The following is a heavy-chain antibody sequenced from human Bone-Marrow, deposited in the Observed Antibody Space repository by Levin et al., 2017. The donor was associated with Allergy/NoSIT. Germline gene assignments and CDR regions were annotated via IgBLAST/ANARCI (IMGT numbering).Heavy chain of an antibody. J-gene: IGHJ4*02. CDR2: ISPATSTV. V-gene: IGHV3-48*02. Sequence: GGSLRLSCEASAFTFSNYGMAWVRQAPGKGLEWLSYISPATSTVVYADSMKGRFTISRDNAMNLLFLQISSLRDEDTAVYYCATYLRDYYYFGSWGQGTFVTVSS. D-gene: IGHD4-17*01. CDR3: ATYLRDYYYFGS. CDR1: AFTFSNYG.